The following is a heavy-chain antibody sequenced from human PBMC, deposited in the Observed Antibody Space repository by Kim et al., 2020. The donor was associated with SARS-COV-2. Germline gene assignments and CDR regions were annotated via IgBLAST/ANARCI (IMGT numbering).Heavy chain of an antibody. D-gene: IGHD3-9*01. J-gene: IGHJ5*02. CDR3: AREGVLRYFDWLYRLWFDP. CDR2: INAGNGNT. V-gene: IGHV1-3*01. Sequence: ASVKVSCKASGYTFTNYAMHWVRQAPGQRLEWMGWINAGNGNTKYSQKFQGRVTITRDTSASTAYMELSSLRSEDTAVYYCAREGVLRYFDWLYRLWFDPWGHGTLVTVSS. CDR1: GYTFTNYA.